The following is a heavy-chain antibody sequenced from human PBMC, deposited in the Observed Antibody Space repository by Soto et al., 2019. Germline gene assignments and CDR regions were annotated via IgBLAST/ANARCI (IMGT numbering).Heavy chain of an antibody. CDR3: ASGMRTTLFDY. J-gene: IGHJ4*02. CDR1: GYTFTSYA. CDR2: INAGNGNT. V-gene: IGHV1-3*01. D-gene: IGHD1-7*01. Sequence: QVQLVQSGAEVKKPGASVKVSCKASGYTFTSYAMHWVRQAPGQRLEWMGWINAGNGNTKYSQKFQGRVTITRDTSASTAHMELSSLRSEDTAVYYCASGMRTTLFDYWGQGTLVTVSS.